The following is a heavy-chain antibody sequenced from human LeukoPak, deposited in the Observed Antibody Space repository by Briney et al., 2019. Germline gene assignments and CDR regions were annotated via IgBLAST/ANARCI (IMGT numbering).Heavy chain of an antibody. CDR2: ISDNGGST. CDR1: GSTFSSYS. J-gene: IGHJ4*02. Sequence: GGSLRLSCAASGSTFSSYSMTWVRQAPGKGLEWVSTISDNGGSTYYADSVKGRFTISRDNSKNTLYLQMNSLRAEDTALYYCAKDPPQWLVRDYWGQGTLVTVSS. D-gene: IGHD6-19*01. CDR3: AKDPPQWLVRDY. V-gene: IGHV3-23*01.